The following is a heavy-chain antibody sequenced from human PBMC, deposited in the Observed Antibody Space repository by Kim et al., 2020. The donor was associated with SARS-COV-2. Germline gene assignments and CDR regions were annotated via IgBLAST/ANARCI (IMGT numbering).Heavy chain of an antibody. J-gene: IGHJ4*02. D-gene: IGHD3-16*02. CDR3: ARDKGFKELSFDF. V-gene: IGHV3-53*01. Sequence: YSGESVKGRFTISRDSTSNMVYLQMDGLRGEDTAMYFCARDKGFKELSFDFWGQGTLVNVSS.